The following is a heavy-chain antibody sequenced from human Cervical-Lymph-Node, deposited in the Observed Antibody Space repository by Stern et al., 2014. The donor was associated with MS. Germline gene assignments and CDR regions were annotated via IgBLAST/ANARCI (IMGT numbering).Heavy chain of an antibody. CDR1: GGTFTRHA. V-gene: IGHV1-69*01. J-gene: IGHJ6*02. CDR2: IIHLFRTT. Sequence: VHLVESGAEVKKPGSSVKVYCKASGGTFTRHAFGWVRQAPGQGLEWMGGIIHLFRTTDYTQQIQSRFTITAVESTSVVYMELSRLRSDDTAVYYCARGGRDYFYYYYGMDAWGQGTTVTVSS. D-gene: IGHD2/OR15-2a*01. CDR3: ARGGRDYFYYYYGMDA.